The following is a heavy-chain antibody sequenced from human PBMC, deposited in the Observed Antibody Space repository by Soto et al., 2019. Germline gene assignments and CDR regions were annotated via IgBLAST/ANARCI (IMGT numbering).Heavy chain of an antibody. Sequence: SVKVSCKASGGTFSSYAISWVRQAPGQGLEWMGGIIPIFGTANYAQKFQGRVTITADESKNQFSLQLNSVTPEDTAVYYCASESIVATHGGYYYYYGMDVWGQGTTVTVSS. J-gene: IGHJ6*02. CDR3: ASESIVATHGGYYYYYGMDV. D-gene: IGHD5-12*01. V-gene: IGHV1-69*13. CDR1: GGTFSSYA. CDR2: IIPIFGTA.